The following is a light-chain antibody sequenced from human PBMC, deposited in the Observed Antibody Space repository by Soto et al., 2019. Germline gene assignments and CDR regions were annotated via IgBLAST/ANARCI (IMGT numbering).Light chain of an antibody. J-gene: IGKJ1*01. CDR1: QSVSSIN. CDR2: GAS. CDR3: HEYGGSPRA. V-gene: IGKV3-20*01. Sequence: EIVLTQSPGTLSLSPGARATLSCRASQSVSSINLAWYQQKPGQAPRLPIYGASSSATGIPDMFSGSGSGTDFTLTISRLEPEEFAVYYYHEYGGSPRALGQGTKVYIK.